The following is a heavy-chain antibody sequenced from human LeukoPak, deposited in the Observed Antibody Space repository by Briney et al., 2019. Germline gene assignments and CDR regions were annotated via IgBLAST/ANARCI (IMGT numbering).Heavy chain of an antibody. CDR2: IYTSGST. J-gene: IGHJ3*02. D-gene: IGHD3-22*01. CDR1: GGSISSGSYY. CDR3: ARINYYDSSGYYTEPAFDI. V-gene: IGHV4-61*02. Sequence: TLSLTCTVPGGSISSGSYYWSWIRQPAGKGLEWIGRIYTSGSTNYNPSLKSRVTISVDTSKNQFSLKLSSVTAADTAVYYCARINYYDSSGYYTEPAFDIWGQGTMVTVSS.